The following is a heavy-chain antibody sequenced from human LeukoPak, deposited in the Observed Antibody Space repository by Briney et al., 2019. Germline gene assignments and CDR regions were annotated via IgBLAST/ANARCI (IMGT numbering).Heavy chain of an antibody. CDR3: ARGKYCSGGSCYNLPKTYYFDY. D-gene: IGHD2-15*01. J-gene: IGHJ4*02. V-gene: IGHV4-34*01. CDR2: INHSGST. Sequence: PSETLSLTCAVYGGSFSGYYWSWIRQPPGKGLEWIGEINHSGSTNYNPSLKSRVTISVDTSKNQFSLKLSSVTAADTAVYYCARGKYCSGGSCYNLPKTYYFDYWGQGTLVTVSS. CDR1: GGSFSGYY.